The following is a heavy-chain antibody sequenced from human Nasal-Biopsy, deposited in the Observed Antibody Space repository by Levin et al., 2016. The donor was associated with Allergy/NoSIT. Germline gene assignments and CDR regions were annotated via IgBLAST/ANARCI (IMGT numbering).Heavy chain of an antibody. CDR1: GFTISTYA. D-gene: IGHD3-22*01. CDR3: VGGKTYYYDSTGPRDVFDV. Sequence: GESLKISCAASGFTISTYAMSWVRQAPGKGLEWVSSITSSSDTTYYADSVKGRSTISRDNAENTLYLQMNSLRGEDTAVYYCVGGKTYYYDSTGPRDVFDVWGQGTMVTVSS. CDR2: ITSSSDTT. J-gene: IGHJ3*01. V-gene: IGHV3-23*01.